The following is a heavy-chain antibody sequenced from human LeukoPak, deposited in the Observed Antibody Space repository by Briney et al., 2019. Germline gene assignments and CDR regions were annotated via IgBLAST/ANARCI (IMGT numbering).Heavy chain of an antibody. V-gene: IGHV3-11*01. Sequence: GGSLRLSCAASGFTFSDYYMSWIRQAPGKGLEWVSYISSSGSTIYYADSVKGRFTISRDNAKNSLYLQMNSLRAEDTAVYYCARDDSPTGTPADDAFDIWGQGTMVTVSS. CDR1: GFTFSDYY. CDR2: ISSSGSTI. J-gene: IGHJ3*02. CDR3: ARDDSPTGTPADDAFDI. D-gene: IGHD1-14*01.